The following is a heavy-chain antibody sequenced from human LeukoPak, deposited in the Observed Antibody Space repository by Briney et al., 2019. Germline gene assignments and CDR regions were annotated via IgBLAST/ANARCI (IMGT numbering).Heavy chain of an antibody. CDR1: GFTFSSYG. D-gene: IGHD1-26*01. J-gene: IGHJ6*03. CDR3: AKGRGWEASYYYYYMDV. V-gene: IGHV3-30*02. Sequence: PGGSLRLSCAGSGFTFSSYGIHCVRQAPGKGLGWVGFIRYDGSNKYYTDSVKGRFTISRDNSKNTLYLQMNSLRAEDTAVYYCAKGRGWEASYYYYYMDVWGKGTTVTISS. CDR2: IRYDGSNK.